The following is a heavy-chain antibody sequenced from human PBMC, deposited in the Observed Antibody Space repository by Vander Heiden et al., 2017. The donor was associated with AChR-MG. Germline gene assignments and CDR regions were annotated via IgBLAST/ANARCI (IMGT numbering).Heavy chain of an antibody. CDR2: ISGSGGST. CDR3: AKALPGGSSGWYRFDP. V-gene: IGHV3-23*01. J-gene: IGHJ5*02. CDR1: GFTFSSYA. D-gene: IGHD6-19*01. Sequence: EVQLLESGGGLVQPGGSLRLSCAASGFTFSSYAMSWVRQAPGKGLEGVSAISGSGGSTYYADSVKGRFTISRDNSKNTLYLQMNSLRAEDTAVYYCAKALPGGSSGWYRFDPWGQGTLVTVSS.